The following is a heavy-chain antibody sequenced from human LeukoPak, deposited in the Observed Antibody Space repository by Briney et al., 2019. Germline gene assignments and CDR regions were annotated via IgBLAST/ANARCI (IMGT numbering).Heavy chain of an antibody. CDR3: ARDPVTVGATLTDY. J-gene: IGHJ4*02. V-gene: IGHV1-46*01. Sequence: GASVKVSCKASGYTFSNNWMHWVRQAPGQGLEWVGIINPNGGYTAYAQKFQGRVTLTRDMSTTSVYMELRSLRSDDTAVYYCARDPVTVGATLTDYWGQGTLVTVSS. CDR1: GYTFSNNW. D-gene: IGHD1-26*01. CDR2: INPNGGYT.